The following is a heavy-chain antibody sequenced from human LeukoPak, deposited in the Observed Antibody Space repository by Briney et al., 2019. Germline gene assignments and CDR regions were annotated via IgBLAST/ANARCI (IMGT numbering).Heavy chain of an antibody. J-gene: IGHJ6*02. CDR1: GDSVSSISVA. CDR3: ALARSEYHYGMDV. CDR2: TYYRSKWYY. V-gene: IGHV6-1*01. Sequence: SQTLSLTCAIPGDSVSSISVAWNWIRQSPSRGLEWLGRTYYRSKWYYEYAVSVKGRININPDPSKNQFSLQLNSVTPEDTAVYYCALARSEYHYGMDVWGQGTTVTVSS.